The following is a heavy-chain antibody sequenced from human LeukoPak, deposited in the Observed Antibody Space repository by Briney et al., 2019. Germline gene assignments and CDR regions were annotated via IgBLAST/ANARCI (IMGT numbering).Heavy chain of an antibody. D-gene: IGHD3-3*02. CDR2: IYYSGST. CDR1: GASISSYY. Sequence: PSETLSLTCTVSGASISSYYWNWIRQPPGKGLEWIGYIYYSGSTIYIPSLKSRLTISVDTSKNQFSLKLSSVTAADTAVYYCARSPPSHLGYFDYWGQGTLVTASS. J-gene: IGHJ4*02. V-gene: IGHV4-59*01. CDR3: ARSPPSHLGYFDY.